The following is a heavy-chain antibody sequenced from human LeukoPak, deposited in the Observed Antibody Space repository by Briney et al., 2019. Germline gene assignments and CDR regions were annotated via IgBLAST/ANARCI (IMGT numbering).Heavy chain of an antibody. V-gene: IGHV1-3*01. Sequence: ASVKVSCKASGYTFTSYAMHWVRQAPGQRLEWMGWINAGNGSTKYSQKFQGRVTITRDTSASTAYMELSSLRSEDTAVYYCARSYYGSGSYWFDYWGQGTLVTVSS. CDR2: INAGNGST. D-gene: IGHD3-10*01. CDR3: ARSYYGSGSYWFDY. J-gene: IGHJ4*02. CDR1: GYTFTSYA.